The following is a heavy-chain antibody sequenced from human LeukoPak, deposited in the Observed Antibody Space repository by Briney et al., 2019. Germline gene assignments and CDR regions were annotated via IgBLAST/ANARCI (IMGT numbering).Heavy chain of an antibody. V-gene: IGHV4-34*01. CDR1: GGSFSGYY. D-gene: IGHD6-19*01. CDR2: INHSGST. Sequence: ETLCLACAVYGGSFSGYYLSWIRQPPGKGLEWVGEINHSGSTNYNPSLKSRVTISVDTSKNQFSLKLRSVTAADTAVYYCARVIAVAGRSPFDYWGQGTLVTVSS. J-gene: IGHJ4*02. CDR3: ARVIAVAGRSPFDY.